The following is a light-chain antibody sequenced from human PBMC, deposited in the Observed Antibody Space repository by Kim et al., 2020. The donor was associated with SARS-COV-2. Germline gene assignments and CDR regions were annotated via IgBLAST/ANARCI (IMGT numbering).Light chain of an antibody. Sequence: GKTVTVTCTSMSGSIASNYVKWYQHRPGSAPTTVIYEDNQRPSGVPDRFSGSIDSSSNSASLTISGLKTEDEADYYCQSYDSSNWVFGGGTQLTVL. CDR2: EDN. CDR3: QSYDSSNWV. CDR1: SGSIASNY. V-gene: IGLV6-57*02. J-gene: IGLJ3*02.